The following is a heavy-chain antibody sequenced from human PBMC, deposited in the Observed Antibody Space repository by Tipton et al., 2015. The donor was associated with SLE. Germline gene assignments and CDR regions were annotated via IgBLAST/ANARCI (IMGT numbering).Heavy chain of an antibody. J-gene: IGHJ4*02. V-gene: IGHV4-59*12. CDR2: IYYSGNT. CDR3: ARAERRILIVGATSGLVY. CDR1: GFTFSNYA. D-gene: IGHD1-26*01. Sequence: LRLSCAASGFTFSNYAMSWVRQAPGKGLGWIGHIYYSGNTNYNPSLKSRVTISVDTSKNQFSLKLSSVTAADTAVYYCARAERRILIVGATSGLVYWGQGTLVTVSS.